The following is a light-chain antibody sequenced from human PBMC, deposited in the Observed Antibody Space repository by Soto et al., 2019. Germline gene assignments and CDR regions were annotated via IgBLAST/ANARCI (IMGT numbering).Light chain of an antibody. CDR2: EAN. J-gene: IGLJ1*01. V-gene: IGLV2-23*01. Sequence: QAVVTQPASVSGSPGQSITISCTGTSSDIGGYIFVSWYQHHPGKAPKLMIYEANKRPSGVSYRFSGSKSGNTASLTISGLQAEDEADYYCCSYARVNKYVFGTGTKLTVL. CDR3: CSYARVNKYV. CDR1: SSDIGGYIF.